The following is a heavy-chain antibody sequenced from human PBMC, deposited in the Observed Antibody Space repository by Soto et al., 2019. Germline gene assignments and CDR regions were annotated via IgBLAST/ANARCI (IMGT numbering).Heavy chain of an antibody. CDR2: INPYNGNT. Sequence: QVQLVQSGAEVKKPGASVKVSCKASGYTFTSYSISWVRQAPGQGLEWMGWINPYNGNTNYAQKVQGRVTMTTDTAASTAYMELRSLRTDDTAVYYCARDLSYMNFDYWGQGTLVTVSS. V-gene: IGHV1-18*01. CDR3: ARDLSYMNFDY. D-gene: IGHD3-10*01. CDR1: GYTFTSYS. J-gene: IGHJ4*02.